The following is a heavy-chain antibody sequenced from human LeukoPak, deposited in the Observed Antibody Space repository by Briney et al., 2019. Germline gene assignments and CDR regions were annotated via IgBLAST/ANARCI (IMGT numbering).Heavy chain of an antibody. CDR2: IKQDGSEK. D-gene: IGHD3-22*01. J-gene: IGHJ6*02. CDR1: GFTFSSYW. V-gene: IGHV3-7*01. Sequence: GGSLRLSCAASGFTFSSYWMSWVRQAPGKGLEWVANIKQDGSEKYYVDSVKGRFTISRDNAKNPLYLQMNSLRAEDTAVYYCARGYDSSGYYYYYYYGMDVWGQGTTVTVSS. CDR3: ARGYDSSGYYYYYYYGMDV.